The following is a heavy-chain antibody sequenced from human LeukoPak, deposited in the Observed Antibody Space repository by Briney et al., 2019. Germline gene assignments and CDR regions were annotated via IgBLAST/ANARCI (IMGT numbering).Heavy chain of an antibody. Sequence: GGSLRLSCAASGFTFSSYWMGWVRQAPGKGLEWVANIKKDGSEKYYVDSVKGRFTISRDNAKNSLYLQMNSLRAEDTAVYYCARDWEAAREFDYWGQGTLVTVSS. CDR2: IKKDGSEK. J-gene: IGHJ4*02. CDR1: GFTFSSYW. D-gene: IGHD6-6*01. CDR3: ARDWEAAREFDY. V-gene: IGHV3-7*01.